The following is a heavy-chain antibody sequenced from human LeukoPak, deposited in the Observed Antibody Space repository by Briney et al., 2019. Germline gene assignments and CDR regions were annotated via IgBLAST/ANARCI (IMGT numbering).Heavy chain of an antibody. J-gene: IGHJ5*02. V-gene: IGHV4-34*01. CDR3: ARGRRITPYYYGTGTRGWFDP. D-gene: IGHD3-10*01. Sequence: SETLSLTCAVYGGAFSGYYWGGIRQPPGKGLEWIGEINHSGSTNYNPSLKSRVTISVDTSKNQFSLKLSSVTAAHTAVYYCARGRRITPYYYGTGTRGWFDPWGQGTLVTVSS. CDR2: INHSGST. CDR1: GGAFSGYY.